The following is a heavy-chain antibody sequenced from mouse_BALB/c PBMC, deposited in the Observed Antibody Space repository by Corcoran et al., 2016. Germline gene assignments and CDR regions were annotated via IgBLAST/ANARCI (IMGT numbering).Heavy chain of an antibody. D-gene: IGHD1-1*01. CDR2: ISYDGSN. CDR3: ATLLRSFDY. Sequence: DVQLKASRHGLVTPSQFLSISTSFAGYSTTSGYYWNWIRQFPDNDLEGIGYISYDGSNNFNPSLKNRISLTIDTSKNQFFLKLNSVTTDDTATYYCATLLRSFDYWCQGTTLTVS. CDR1: GYSTTSGYY. J-gene: IGHJ2*01. V-gene: IGHV3-6*02.